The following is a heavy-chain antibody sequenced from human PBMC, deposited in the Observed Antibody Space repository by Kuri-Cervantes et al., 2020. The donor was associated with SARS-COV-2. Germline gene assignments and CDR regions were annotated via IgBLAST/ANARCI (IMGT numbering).Heavy chain of an antibody. CDR2: ISSSSSTI. V-gene: IGHV3-48*01. CDR1: GFTFIGYA. Sequence: GGSLRLSCATSGFTFIGYAMSWVRQAPGKGLEWVSYISSSSSTIYYADSVKGRFTISRDNAKNSLYLQMNSLRAEDTAVYYCAIIDSGYYYDSSGYYYFDYWGQGTLVTVSS. CDR3: AIIDSGYYYDSSGYYYFDY. D-gene: IGHD3-22*01. J-gene: IGHJ4*02.